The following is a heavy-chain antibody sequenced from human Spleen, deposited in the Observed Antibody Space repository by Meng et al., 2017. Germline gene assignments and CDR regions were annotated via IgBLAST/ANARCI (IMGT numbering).Heavy chain of an antibody. CDR1: GVTFTGYA. Sequence: GQLLRSGGGFVPPGASLRLACACAGVTFTGYAMSWVRQAPGKGLEWVSGVSGSANYADSVKGRFTISRDNSKNTLYLQMNSLRAEDTAVYFCAKDLGLEYYFDLWGRGTLVTVSS. CDR3: AKDLGLEYYFDL. CDR2: VSGSA. V-gene: IGHV3-23*01. J-gene: IGHJ2*01. D-gene: IGHD1-1*01.